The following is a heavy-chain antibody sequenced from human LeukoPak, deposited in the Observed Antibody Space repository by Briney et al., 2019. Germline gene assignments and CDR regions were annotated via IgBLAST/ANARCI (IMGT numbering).Heavy chain of an antibody. Sequence: PGGSLRLSCAASGFIFSPYAMNWVRQAPGRGLEWVSYISSTYNIYYSDSVRGRFTISRDNAKNSVYLQMNSLRDEDTAVYYCARDHNWGFDFWGQGTLVAVSS. CDR2: ISSTYNI. J-gene: IGHJ4*02. CDR3: ARDHNWGFDF. CDR1: GFIFSPYA. D-gene: IGHD7-27*01. V-gene: IGHV3-48*02.